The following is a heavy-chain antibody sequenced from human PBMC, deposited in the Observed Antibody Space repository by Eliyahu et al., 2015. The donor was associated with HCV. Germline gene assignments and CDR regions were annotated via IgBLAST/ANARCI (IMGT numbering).Heavy chain of an antibody. CDR1: GFTFSSYX. CDR2: IWYDGSNK. CDR3: ARDPGEYYFDY. J-gene: IGHJ4*02. D-gene: IGHD3-10*01. Sequence: QVQLVESGGGVVQPGRSLRXSCAXSGFTFSSYXMXWVRQAPGKGLXWVAVIWYDGSNKYYADSVKGRFTISRDNSKNTLYLQMNSLRAEDTAVYYCARDPGEYYFDYWGQGTLVTVSS. V-gene: IGHV3-33*01.